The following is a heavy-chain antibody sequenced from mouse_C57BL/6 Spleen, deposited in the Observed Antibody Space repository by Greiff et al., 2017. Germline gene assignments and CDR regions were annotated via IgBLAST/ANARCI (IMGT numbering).Heavy chain of an antibody. D-gene: IGHD2-4*01. CDR2: IYPGSGST. J-gene: IGHJ3*01. CDR3: ATSDYDNVSWFAY. CDR1: GYTFTSYW. Sequence: QVQLQQPGAELVKPGASVKMSCKASGYTFTSYWITWVKQRPGQGLEWIGDIYPGSGSTNYNEKFKSKATLTVDTSSSTAYMQLSSLTSEDSAVYYCATSDYDNVSWFAYWGQGTLVTVSA. V-gene: IGHV1-55*01.